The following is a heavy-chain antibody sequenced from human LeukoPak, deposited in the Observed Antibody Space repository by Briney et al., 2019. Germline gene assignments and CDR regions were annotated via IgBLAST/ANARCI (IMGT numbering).Heavy chain of an antibody. J-gene: IGHJ4*02. CDR2: GERDGSTS. Sequence: PGGSLRLSCAASGFTLSNYWMHWVRQAPGKGLVWVSRGERDGSTSTYADSVKGRFTISRDNAKNTLYLQMNSLRAEDTAVYYCTNTDHFAYWGQGTLVTVSS. CDR3: TNTDHFAY. CDR1: GFTLSNYW. V-gene: IGHV3-74*03.